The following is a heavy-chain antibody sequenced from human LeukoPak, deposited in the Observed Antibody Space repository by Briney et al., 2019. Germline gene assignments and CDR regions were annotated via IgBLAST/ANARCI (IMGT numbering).Heavy chain of an antibody. V-gene: IGHV1-18*01. CDR1: GYTFTSYG. CDR2: ISAYNGNT. CDR3: ARVPTGINWFDP. Sequence: ASVKVSCKASGYTFTSYGISWVRQAPGQGLEWMGWISAYNGNTNYAQKLQGRVTMTTDTSTSTAYMGLRSLRSDDTAVYYCARVPTGINWFDPWGQGTLVTVSS. D-gene: IGHD4-11*01. J-gene: IGHJ5*02.